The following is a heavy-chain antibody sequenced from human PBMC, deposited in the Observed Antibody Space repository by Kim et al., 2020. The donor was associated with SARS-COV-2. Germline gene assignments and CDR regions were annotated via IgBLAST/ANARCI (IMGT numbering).Heavy chain of an antibody. V-gene: IGHV4-31*03. J-gene: IGHJ2*01. CDR1: GGSISSGGYY. CDR3: ALGEPTHWYFDL. D-gene: IGHD3-10*01. CDR2: IYYSGST. Sequence: SETLSLTCTVSGGSISSGGYYWSWIRQHPGKGLEWIGYIYYSGSTYYNPSLKSRVTISVDTSKNQFSLKLSSVTAADTAVYYCALGEPTHWYFDLWDRGTLVTVSS.